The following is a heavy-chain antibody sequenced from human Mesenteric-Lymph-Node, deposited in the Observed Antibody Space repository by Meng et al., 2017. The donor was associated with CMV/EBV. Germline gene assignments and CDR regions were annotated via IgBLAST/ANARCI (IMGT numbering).Heavy chain of an antibody. J-gene: IGHJ4*02. D-gene: IGHD3-10*01. CDR3: AKDTFGDLLYAFDY. V-gene: IGHV3-21*04. CDR1: GFTFSSYS. CDR2: ISSSSSYI. Sequence: GESLKISCAASGFTFSSYSMNWVRQAPGKGLEWVSSISSSSSYIYYADSVKGRFTISRDNAKNSLYLQMNSLTAEDTALYYCAKDTFGDLLYAFDYWGPGTLVTVSS.